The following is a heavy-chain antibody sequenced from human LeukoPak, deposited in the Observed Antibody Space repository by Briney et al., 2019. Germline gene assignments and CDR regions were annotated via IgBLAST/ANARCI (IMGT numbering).Heavy chain of an antibody. V-gene: IGHV1-18*01. CDR2: ISAYNGNT. CDR1: GYTFTSYG. J-gene: IGHJ6*02. CDR3: ARDMVVAATNSPYYYYGMDV. D-gene: IGHD2-15*01. Sequence: ASVKVSCKASGYTFTSYGISWVRQALGQGLEWMGWISAYNGNTNYAQKLQGRVTMTTDTSTSTAYMELRSLRSDDTAVYYCARDMVVAATNSPYYYYGMDVWGQGTTVTVSS.